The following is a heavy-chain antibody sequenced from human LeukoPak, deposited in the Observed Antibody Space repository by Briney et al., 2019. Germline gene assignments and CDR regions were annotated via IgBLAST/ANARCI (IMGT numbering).Heavy chain of an antibody. CDR1: GFTFDDYT. CDR3: AKDHYYGSGSYSRWVYFDY. J-gene: IGHJ4*02. V-gene: IGHV3-43*01. CDR2: ISWDGGST. D-gene: IGHD3-10*01. Sequence: GGSLRLSCAASGFTFDDYTMHWVRQAPGKGLEWVSLISWDGGSTYYADSVKGRFTISRDNSKNSLYLQMNSLRTEDTALYFCAKDHYYGSGSYSRWVYFDYWGQETLVTVSS.